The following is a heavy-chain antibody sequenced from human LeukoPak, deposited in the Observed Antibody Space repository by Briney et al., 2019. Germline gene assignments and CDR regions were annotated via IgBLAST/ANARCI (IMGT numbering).Heavy chain of an antibody. CDR1: GFTFSSYE. J-gene: IGHJ4*02. D-gene: IGHD3-3*01. V-gene: IGHV3-48*03. Sequence: GGSLRLSCAASGFTFSSYEMNWVRQAPGKGLEWVSYIGITGGTIYHADSVKGRFTISRDNAKNSLYLQMNSLRVADTAVYYCAKGPYKDFWSGYSDYWGQGTLVTVSS. CDR3: AKGPYKDFWSGYSDY. CDR2: IGITGGTI.